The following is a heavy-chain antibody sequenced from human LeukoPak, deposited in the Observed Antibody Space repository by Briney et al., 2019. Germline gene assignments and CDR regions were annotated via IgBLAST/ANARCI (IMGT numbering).Heavy chain of an antibody. CDR1: GGSVSGFY. CDR2: IYYTGIT. CDR3: AGLHFAAAEEFGP. V-gene: IGHV4-59*08. J-gene: IGHJ5*02. Sequence: SETLSLTCTVSGGSVSGFYWSWIRQPPGKGLERIGYIYYTGITNYNPSLKNRVTISVDRSKNQFSLILNSVAAADTAMYYCAGLHFAAAEEFGPWGPGALVTVSS. D-gene: IGHD6-25*01.